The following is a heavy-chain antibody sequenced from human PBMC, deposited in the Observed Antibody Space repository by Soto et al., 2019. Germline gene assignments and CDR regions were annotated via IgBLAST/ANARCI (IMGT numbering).Heavy chain of an antibody. J-gene: IGHJ6*03. CDR2: IGSSGLSV. V-gene: IGHV3-11*01. Sequence: QVHLVESGGGLVKPGGSLRLSCAASGFTFSDYQMSWIRQAPGKGLEWVSYIGSSGLSVYYEDSVKGRFTISRDNANNSLYLQMNSLRAEDSAVYYCARDLRQLLSHNSYYYYLDVGGKGTTVSVSS. CDR3: ARDLRQLLSHNSYYYYLDV. CDR1: GFTFSDYQ. D-gene: IGHD2-2*01.